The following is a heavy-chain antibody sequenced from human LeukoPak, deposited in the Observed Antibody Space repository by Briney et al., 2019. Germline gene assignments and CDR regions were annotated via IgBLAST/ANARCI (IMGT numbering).Heavy chain of an antibody. CDR3: ARELAVAGIVYGMDV. CDR1: GFTVSSNY. J-gene: IGHJ6*02. V-gene: IGHV3-53*05. Sequence: SGGSLRLSCAASGFTVSSNYMSWVRQAPGKGLEWVSVIYSGGSTYYADSVKGRFTISRDNSKNTLYLQMNSLRAEDTAVYYCARELAVAGIVYGMDVWGQGTTVTVSS. CDR2: IYSGGST. D-gene: IGHD6-19*01.